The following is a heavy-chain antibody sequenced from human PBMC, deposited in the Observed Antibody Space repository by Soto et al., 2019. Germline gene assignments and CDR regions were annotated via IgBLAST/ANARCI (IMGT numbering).Heavy chain of an antibody. J-gene: IGHJ5*02. D-gene: IGHD3-22*01. V-gene: IGHV1-18*01. CDR3: ARNSSDLNGWLDP. Sequence: QVQLVQSGAEAKEPGASVKVSCKASGYTFHDYAISWVRQAPGQGLEWMGWINPYIAYAHSAQNLRGSVSMTTHTSTNTAYMELRNLRADDTAVYYCARNSSDLNGWLDPWGQGTLVTVSS. CDR1: GYTFHDYA. CDR2: INPYIAYA.